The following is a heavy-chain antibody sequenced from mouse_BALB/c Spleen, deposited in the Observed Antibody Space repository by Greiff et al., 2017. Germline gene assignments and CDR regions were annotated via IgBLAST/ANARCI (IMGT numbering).Heavy chain of an antibody. CDR3: ARSIPLYFDY. CDR2: INSNGGST. V-gene: IGHV5-6-3*01. Sequence: DVKLVESGGGLVQPGGSLKLSCAASGFTFSSYGMSWVRQTPDKRLELVATINSNGGSTYYPDSVKGRFTISRDNAKNTLYLQMSSLKSEDTAMYYCARSIPLYFDYWGQGTTLTVSS. J-gene: IGHJ2*01. CDR1: GFTFSSYG.